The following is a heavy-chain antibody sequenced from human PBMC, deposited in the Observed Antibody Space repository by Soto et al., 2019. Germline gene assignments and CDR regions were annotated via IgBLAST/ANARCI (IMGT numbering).Heavy chain of an antibody. CDR2: IWYDGSNK. CDR1: GFTFSSYG. D-gene: IGHD3-22*01. J-gene: IGHJ3*02. Sequence: GESLKISCAASGFTFSSYGMHWVRQAPGKGLEWVAVIWYDGSNKYYADSVKGRFTISRDNSKNTLYLQMNSLRAEDTAVYYCAGESPHGGYDAFDIWGQGTMVTVSS. V-gene: IGHV3-33*01. CDR3: AGESPHGGYDAFDI.